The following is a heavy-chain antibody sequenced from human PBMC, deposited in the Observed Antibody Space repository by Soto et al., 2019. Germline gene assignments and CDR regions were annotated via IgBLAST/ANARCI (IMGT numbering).Heavy chain of an antibody. D-gene: IGHD1-26*01. V-gene: IGHV3-30*18. CDR2: ISYDGSNT. CDR3: AKEGGLRGSDYMSGSYYFDD. CDR1: GFTFSSYG. Sequence: QVQLVESGGGVVQPGRSLRLSCAASGFTFSSYGMHWVRQAPGKGLEWVAIISYDGSNTYYADSVKGRFTISRDNTNNALYVQRNSLRAEDTSVYYFAKEGGLRGSDYMSGSYYFDDWGQGTLVTVAS. J-gene: IGHJ4*02.